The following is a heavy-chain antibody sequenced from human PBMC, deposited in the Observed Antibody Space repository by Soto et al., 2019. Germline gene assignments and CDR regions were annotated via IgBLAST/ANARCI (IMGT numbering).Heavy chain of an antibody. Sequence: GGSLRLSCAASRFTFITSPMQWVRQAPGKGLEWVAVISADGTNKFYTDSVKGRFTISRDNSKDTLFLQMDSLRVDDTAVYYCARTFVDGMAGFGPWGQGTLVTVSS. D-gene: IGHD2-15*01. J-gene: IGHJ5*02. CDR3: ARTFVDGMAGFGP. CDR1: RFTFITSP. V-gene: IGHV3-30-3*01. CDR2: ISADGTNK.